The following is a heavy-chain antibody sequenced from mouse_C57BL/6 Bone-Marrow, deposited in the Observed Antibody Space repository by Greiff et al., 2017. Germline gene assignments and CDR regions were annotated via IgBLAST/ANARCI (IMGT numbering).Heavy chain of an antibody. CDR2: IYPRSGNT. CDR3: ARGGWLLWY. V-gene: IGHV1-81*01. D-gene: IGHD2-3*01. Sequence: QVQLQQSGAELARPGASVKLSCTASGYTFTSYGISWVKQRPGQGLEWIGAIYPRSGNTYYHEKFKGKATLTADKSSSTAYMELRSLTSEDSAGYVSARGGWLLWYWGQGTTLTVSS. CDR1: GYTFTSYG. J-gene: IGHJ2*01.